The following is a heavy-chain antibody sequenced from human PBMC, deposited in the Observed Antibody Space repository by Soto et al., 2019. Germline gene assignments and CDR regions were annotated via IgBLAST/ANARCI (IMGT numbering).Heavy chain of an antibody. J-gene: IGHJ5*02. CDR2: INTDGSTT. CDR3: ARDLGGYASP. V-gene: IGHV3-74*01. D-gene: IGHD3-16*01. Sequence: EVQLVESGGGLVQPGGSLRLSCAASGFTFSNYWMHWVRQAPGKGPVWVSRINTDGSTTNYADSVKGRFTISRDNAKNKLYVQTNRLGAEDTAVYYCARDLGGYASPLGQGTLVTVTS. CDR1: GFTFSNYW.